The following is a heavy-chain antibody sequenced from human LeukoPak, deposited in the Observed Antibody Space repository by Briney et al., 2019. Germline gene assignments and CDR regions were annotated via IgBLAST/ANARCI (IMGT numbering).Heavy chain of an antibody. CDR3: ARHFYGFDY. J-gene: IGHJ4*02. Sequence: GESLKISCKGSGFTNYWTGWVRQMPGKGLEWMGIIYSDGSDTRYSPSFQGQVTISADKSIGTAYLQWSSLKASDTAMYYCARHFYGFDYWGQGTLVTVSS. CDR1: GFTNYW. D-gene: IGHD2/OR15-2a*01. CDR2: IYSDGSDT. V-gene: IGHV5-51*01.